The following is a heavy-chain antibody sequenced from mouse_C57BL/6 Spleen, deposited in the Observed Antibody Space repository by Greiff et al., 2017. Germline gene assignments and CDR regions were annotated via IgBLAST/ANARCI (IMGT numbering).Heavy chain of an antibody. CDR1: GFTFTDYY. J-gene: IGHJ2*01. CDR2: IRNKATGYTT. Sequence: EVQRVESGGGLVQPGGSLSLSCAASGFTFTDYYMSWVRQPPGTALEWLGFIRNKATGYTTEYSASVKGRFTIYRDNSQSILYLKMNALRAEDSATYDCASSSPHYYGRGGYYIDYWGQGTTLTVSS. CDR3: ASSSPHYYGRGGYYIDY. D-gene: IGHD1-1*01. V-gene: IGHV7-3*01.